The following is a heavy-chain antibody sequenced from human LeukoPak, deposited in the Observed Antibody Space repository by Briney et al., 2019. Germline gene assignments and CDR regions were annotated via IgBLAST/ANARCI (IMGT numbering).Heavy chain of an antibody. V-gene: IGHV4-39*01. J-gene: IGHJ6*04. Sequence: PSETLSLTCSVSGGSISSGYYYWGWIRQPPGKGLEWIGSIYYSGSTFYNPSLKSRVTVSVDTSKNQFSLNVNSVTAADTAVYYCLLNCGSSNCSPGIWGKGTTVAVSS. CDR1: GGSISSGYYY. CDR2: IYYSGST. D-gene: IGHD2-2*01. CDR3: LLNCGSSNCSPGI.